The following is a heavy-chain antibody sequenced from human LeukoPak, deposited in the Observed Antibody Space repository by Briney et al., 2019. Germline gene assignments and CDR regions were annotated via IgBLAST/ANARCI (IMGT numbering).Heavy chain of an antibody. D-gene: IGHD2-2*01. J-gene: IGHJ6*02. CDR3: ARLFTGIVIIPAAIHYYGMDV. CDR1: GGSISSYY. V-gene: IGHV4-59*05. CDR2: IYYSGTT. Sequence: SETLSLTCTVSGGSISSYYWSWIRQPPGKGLEWIGSIYYSGTTYYNPSLKSRVTISVDTSKNQFSLKVSSVTAADTAVYYCARLFTGIVIIPAAIHYYGMDVWGQGTTVTVSS.